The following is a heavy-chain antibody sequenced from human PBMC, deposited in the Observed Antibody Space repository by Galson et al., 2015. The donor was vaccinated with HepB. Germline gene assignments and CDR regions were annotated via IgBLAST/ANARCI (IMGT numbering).Heavy chain of an antibody. J-gene: IGHJ3*02. CDR2: IYYSGST. Sequence: SETLFLTCTVSGGSISSSSYYWGWIRQPPGKGLEWIGSIYYSGSTYYNPSLKSRVTISVDASKNQFSLKLSSVTAADTAVYYCARRPGLAAAGTLGAFDIWGQGTMVTVSS. D-gene: IGHD6-13*01. CDR3: ARRPGLAAAGTLGAFDI. V-gene: IGHV4-39*01. CDR1: GGSISSSSYY.